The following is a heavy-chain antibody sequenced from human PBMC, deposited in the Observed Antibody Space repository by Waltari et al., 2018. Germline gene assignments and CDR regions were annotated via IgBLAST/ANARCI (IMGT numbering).Heavy chain of an antibody. CDR2: IYYSGSH. CDR1: GGSVSRGSYY. Sequence: QVQLQESGPGLVKPSATLSLTCTVSGGSVSRGSYYCIWIRQPPGKGLGWLWYIYYSGSHKYHTSPKNRVTIAVDTSKNQFSPKLSSVTAADTAVYYCAREGLTGYSTSSYWYFDLWGRGTLVTVSP. J-gene: IGHJ2*01. D-gene: IGHD3-9*01. CDR3: AREGLTGYSTSSYWYFDL. V-gene: IGHV4-61*01.